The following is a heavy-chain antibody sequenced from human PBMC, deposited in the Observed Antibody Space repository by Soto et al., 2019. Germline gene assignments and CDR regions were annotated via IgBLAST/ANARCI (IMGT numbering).Heavy chain of an antibody. V-gene: IGHV1-69*13. CDR2: IIPIFGTA. D-gene: IGHD3-3*01. J-gene: IGHJ5*02. Sequence: SVKVSCKASGGTFSSYAISWVRQAPGQGLEWMGGIIPIFGTANYAQKFQGRVTITADESTSTAYMELSSLRSEDTAVYYCARGGRFLEWLFSGSNWFDPWGQGTLVTAPQ. CDR1: GGTFSSYA. CDR3: ARGGRFLEWLFSGSNWFDP.